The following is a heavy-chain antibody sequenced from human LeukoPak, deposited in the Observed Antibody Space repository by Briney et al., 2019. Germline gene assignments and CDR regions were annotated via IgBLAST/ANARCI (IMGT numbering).Heavy chain of an antibody. Sequence: SQTLSLTCAVSGGSISSGGYSWSWIRQPPGKGLEWIGYIYHSGSTYYNPSLKSRVTISVDRSKNQFSLKLSSVTPADTAVYYCASDSYYYGSGSYVYWGQGTLVTVSS. CDR2: IYHSGST. CDR1: GGSISSGGYS. V-gene: IGHV4-30-2*01. D-gene: IGHD3-10*01. CDR3: ASDSYYYGSGSYVY. J-gene: IGHJ4*02.